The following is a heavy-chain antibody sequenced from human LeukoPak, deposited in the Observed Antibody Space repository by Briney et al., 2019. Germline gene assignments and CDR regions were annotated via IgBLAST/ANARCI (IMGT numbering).Heavy chain of an antibody. CDR1: GFTFSHFW. D-gene: IGHD4-17*01. CDR3: ARMTTVTTEGT. Sequence: PGGSLRLSCAASGFTFSHFWIHWVRQAPGKGLVWVSRINSDGSDTIYADSVKGRFTSSRDNAKNILYLQMNNLRAEDTAVYYCARMTTVTTEGTWGQGTMVTVSS. V-gene: IGHV3-74*01. CDR2: INSDGSDT. J-gene: IGHJ3*01.